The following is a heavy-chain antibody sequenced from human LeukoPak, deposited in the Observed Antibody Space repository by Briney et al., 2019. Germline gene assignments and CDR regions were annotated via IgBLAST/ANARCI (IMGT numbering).Heavy chain of an antibody. D-gene: IGHD3-22*01. CDR3: ARESYDSSRGFDY. V-gene: IGHV4-34*01. J-gene: IGHJ4*02. CDR2: INHSGST. Sequence: SETLSLTCAVYGGSFSGYYWSWILQPAGKGLEWIGEINHSGSTNYNPSLKSRVTISVDTSKNQFSLKLSSVTAADTAVYYCARESYDSSRGFDYWGQGTLVTVSS. CDR1: GGSFSGYY.